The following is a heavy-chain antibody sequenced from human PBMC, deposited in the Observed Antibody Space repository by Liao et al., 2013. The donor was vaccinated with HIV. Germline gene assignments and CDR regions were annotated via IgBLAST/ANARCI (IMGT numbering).Heavy chain of an antibody. CDR3: ARWGRGAETFDY. CDR2: INHSGST. Sequence: QVQLQQWGAGLLKPSETLSLTCAVYGGSFSGYYWSWIRQPPGKGLEWIGEINHSGSTNYNPSLKSRVTISVDTSKNQFSLKLSSVTAADTAVYYCARWGRGAETFDYWGQGTLGHRLL. V-gene: IGHV4-34*01. D-gene: IGHD3-16*01. J-gene: IGHJ4*02. CDR1: GGSFSGYY.